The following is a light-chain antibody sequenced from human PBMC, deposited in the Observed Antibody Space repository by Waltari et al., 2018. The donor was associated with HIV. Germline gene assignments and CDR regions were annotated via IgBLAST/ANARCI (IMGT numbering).Light chain of an antibody. CDR1: SSNIGSNY. J-gene: IGLJ2*01. V-gene: IGLV1-47*01. CDR2: RNN. Sequence: QSVLTQPPSASGTPGQRVTISCSGSSSNIGSNYVYWYQQLPGTAPKLLIYRNNPRPSGVPYRFSGSKSGTSASLAISGLRSEDEADYYCAAWDDSLSGLVVFGGGTKLTVL. CDR3: AAWDDSLSGLVV.